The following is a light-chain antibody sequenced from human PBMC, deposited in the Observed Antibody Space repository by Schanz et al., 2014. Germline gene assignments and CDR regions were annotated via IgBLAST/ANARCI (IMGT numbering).Light chain of an antibody. V-gene: IGKV3D-20*02. CDR2: AAS. CDR1: QSVSSSY. CDR3: QQRDNWPLLT. J-gene: IGKJ4*01. Sequence: EIVLTQSPGTLSLSPGERATLSCRASQSVSSSYLAWYQKKPGQAPRLVISAASDRATGIPDRFSGSGSGTDFTLTISSVEPEDFAVYYCQQRDNWPLLTFGGGTKVEIK.